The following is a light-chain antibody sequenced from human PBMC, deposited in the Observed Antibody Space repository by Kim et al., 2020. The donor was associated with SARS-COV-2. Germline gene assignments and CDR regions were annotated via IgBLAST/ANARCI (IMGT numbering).Light chain of an antibody. CDR1: QSVSRY. Sequence: SPGERAARACRASQSVSRYLAWYQQKPGQAPRLLIYDISNRATGIPARFSGSGSGTDFTLTISSLEPEDFAVYYCQQRDNWPPGASFGGGTKLEI. CDR3: QQRDNWPPGAS. CDR2: DIS. V-gene: IGKV3-11*01. J-gene: IGKJ4*01.